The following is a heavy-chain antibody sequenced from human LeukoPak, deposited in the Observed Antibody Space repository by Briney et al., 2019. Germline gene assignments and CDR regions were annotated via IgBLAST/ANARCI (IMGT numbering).Heavy chain of an antibody. Sequence: PGGSLRLSCAASGFTFSDYYMSWIRQAPGKGLEWVSYISSSGSTIHYADSVKGRFTISRDNAKNSLYLQMNSLRAEDTAVYYCASPATYYGSGSYYYWGQGTLVTVSS. CDR1: GFTFSDYY. J-gene: IGHJ4*02. D-gene: IGHD3-10*01. CDR2: ISSSGSTI. CDR3: ASPATYYGSGSYYY. V-gene: IGHV3-11*01.